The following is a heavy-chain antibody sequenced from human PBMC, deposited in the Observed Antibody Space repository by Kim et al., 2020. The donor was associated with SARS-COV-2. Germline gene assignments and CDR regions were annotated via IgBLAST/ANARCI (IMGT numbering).Heavy chain of an antibody. J-gene: IGHJ4*02. V-gene: IGHV4-59*08. CDR2: IPYTGSP. CDR3: GRWSDY. Sequence: SETLSLTCTVSGASITRDHWSWIRQPPGKGLEWIGYIPYTGSPSYSPSLKSRVTMSADMSKNQFSLRLTSVTAADTAVYYCGRWSDYWGQGILVTVSP. CDR1: GASITRDH.